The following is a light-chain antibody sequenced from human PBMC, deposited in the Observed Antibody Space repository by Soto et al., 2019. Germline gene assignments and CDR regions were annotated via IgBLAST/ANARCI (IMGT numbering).Light chain of an antibody. Sequence: DIQMTQSPSTLSASVGDRLTITCRASQSINNWLAWYQQKPGKAPKLLIYDASSLEGGVPSRFSGSGSGTEFTLIISSLQPEDFATYYCQQYKSYPITFGGGTKVE. CDR2: DAS. CDR3: QQYKSYPIT. J-gene: IGKJ4*01. CDR1: QSINNW. V-gene: IGKV1-5*01.